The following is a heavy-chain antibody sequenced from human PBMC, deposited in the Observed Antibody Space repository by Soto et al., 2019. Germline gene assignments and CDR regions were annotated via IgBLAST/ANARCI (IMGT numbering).Heavy chain of an antibody. J-gene: IGHJ4*02. V-gene: IGHV1-18*01. CDR2: ISAYNGNT. CDR3: ARGGTGSRGYYYDSSLTKGMYYFDY. CDR1: GYTFTSYG. D-gene: IGHD3-22*01. Sequence: QVPLVQSGAEVKKPGASVKVSCKASGYTFTSYGISWVRQAPGQGLEWMGWISAYNGNTNYAQKLQGRVTMTTDTYTSTAYMDLRSLRSDDTAVYYCARGGTGSRGYYYDSSLTKGMYYFDYWGQGTLVTVSS.